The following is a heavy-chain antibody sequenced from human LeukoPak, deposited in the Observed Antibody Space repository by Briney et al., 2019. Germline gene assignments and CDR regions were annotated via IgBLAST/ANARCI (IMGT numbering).Heavy chain of an antibody. CDR2: INHSGST. CDR1: GGSFSGYY. D-gene: IGHD4-17*01. J-gene: IGHJ4*02. CDR3: ASGGVRLRAFSK. V-gene: IGHV4-34*01. Sequence: SETLSLTCAVYGGSFSGYYWSWIRQPPGKGLEWIGEINHSGSTNYNPSLKSRVTISVDTSKNKFSLKLSSVTAADTPVYYCASGGVRLRAFSKWGQGTLVTVSS.